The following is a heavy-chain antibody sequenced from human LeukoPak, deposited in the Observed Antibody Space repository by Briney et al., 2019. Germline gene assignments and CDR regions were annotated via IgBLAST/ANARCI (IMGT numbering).Heavy chain of an antibody. CDR1: GGAFSSDG. Sequence: SVKVSCKASGGAFSSDGITWVRQAPGQGPEWMGRIIPILDMADYAQNFRGRVTITADKSTRTGYMEMSSLRLEDTAVYYCARDGGWLQSQNHYYYHGFDVWGQGTTVTVSS. D-gene: IGHD5-24*01. CDR2: IIPILDMA. J-gene: IGHJ6*02. V-gene: IGHV1-69*04. CDR3: ARDGGWLQSQNHYYYHGFDV.